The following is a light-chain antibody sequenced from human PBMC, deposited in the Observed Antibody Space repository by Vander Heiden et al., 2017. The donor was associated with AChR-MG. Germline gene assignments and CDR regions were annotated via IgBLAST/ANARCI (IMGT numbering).Light chain of an antibody. CDR2: EVS. CDR1: PCLPHSDGKTY. V-gene: IGKV2-29*03. J-gene: IGKJ1*01. Sequence: DIVMTQTPLSLSVTTGQPASLSCKSSPCLPHSDGKTYLYWYLQKPGQSPQLLIFEVSSRYSGVPDRFSGSGSGTEFTLKISRLEAEDVGVYYCRQGIHLPRTFGQGTTVEIK. CDR3: RQGIHLPRT.